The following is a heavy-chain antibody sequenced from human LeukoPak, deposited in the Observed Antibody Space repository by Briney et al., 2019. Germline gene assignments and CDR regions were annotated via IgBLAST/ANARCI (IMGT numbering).Heavy chain of an antibody. V-gene: IGHV1-46*01. CDR3: ARGTIVVVPAAMVDY. Sequence: ASVKVSCKASGYTVTSYYMHWVRQAPGQGLEWMGTINPSGGSTSYAQKFQGRVTMTRDTSTSTVYMELSSLRSEDTAVYYCARGTIVVVPAAMVDYWGLGTLVTVSS. CDR1: GYTVTSYY. J-gene: IGHJ4*02. CDR2: INPSGGST. D-gene: IGHD2-2*01.